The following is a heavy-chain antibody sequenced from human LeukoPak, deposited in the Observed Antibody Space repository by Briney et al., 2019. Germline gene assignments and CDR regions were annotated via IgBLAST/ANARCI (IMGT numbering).Heavy chain of an antibody. D-gene: IGHD2/OR15-2a*01. Sequence: PGGSLRLSCGASGFTFSTYGMTWVRQAPGKGLEWVSGMSDSGTNTYYADSVKGRFTISRDNSKNTLYLQMNSLRAEDTAVYYCAKGPLLWDWGQGTLVTVSS. V-gene: IGHV3-23*01. CDR3: AKGPLLWD. J-gene: IGHJ4*02. CDR1: GFTFSTYG. CDR2: MSDSGTNT.